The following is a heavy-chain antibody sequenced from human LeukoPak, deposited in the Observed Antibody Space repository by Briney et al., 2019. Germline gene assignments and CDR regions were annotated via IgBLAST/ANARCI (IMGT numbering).Heavy chain of an antibody. CDR3: ASSTRRYCSSTSCPYYYYYYMDV. J-gene: IGHJ6*03. D-gene: IGHD2-2*01. Sequence: SETLSLTCTVSGGSISSYYWSWIRQPPGKGLEWIGYICYSGSTNYNPSLKSRVTISVDTSKNQFSLKLSSVTAADTAVYYCASSTRRYCSSTSCPYYYYYYMDVWGKGTTVTVSS. CDR1: GGSISSYY. CDR2: ICYSGST. V-gene: IGHV4-59*01.